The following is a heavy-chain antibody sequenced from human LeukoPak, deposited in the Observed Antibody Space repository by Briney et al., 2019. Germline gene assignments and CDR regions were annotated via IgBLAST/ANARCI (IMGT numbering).Heavy chain of an antibody. J-gene: IGHJ5*02. CDR2: IYTSGST. Sequence: SETLSLTCTVSGGSITSDAYYWSWIRQPAGKGLEWIGRIYTSGSTNYNPSPKSRVTISVDTSKNQFSLKLSSVTAADTAVYYCAIDEGYYDFCFAHSGQGTLVTVSS. CDR3: AIDEGYYDFCFAH. V-gene: IGHV4-61*02. D-gene: IGHD3-3*01. CDR1: GGSITSDAYY.